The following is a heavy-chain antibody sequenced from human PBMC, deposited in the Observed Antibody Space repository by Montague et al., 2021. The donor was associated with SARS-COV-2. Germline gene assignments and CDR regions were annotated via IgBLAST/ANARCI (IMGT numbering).Heavy chain of an antibody. CDR1: GGSISSYY. J-gene: IGHJ6*02. CDR2: IYYSGST. Sequence: SETLSLTCTVSGGSISSYYWSWIRQPAGKGLEWIGRIYYSGSTDYNPSLRSRVTMSVDTSKNQFSLKLSSVTAADTALYYCARGRRRTDYSGSGTYTWEGYGMDVWGQGTTVTVSS. D-gene: IGHD3-10*01. CDR3: ARGRRRTDYSGSGTYTWEGYGMDV. V-gene: IGHV4-4*07.